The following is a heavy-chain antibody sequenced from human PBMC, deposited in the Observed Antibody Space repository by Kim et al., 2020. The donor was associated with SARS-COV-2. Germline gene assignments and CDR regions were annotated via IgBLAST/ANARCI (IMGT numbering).Heavy chain of an antibody. J-gene: IGHJ4*02. CDR3: AKTMGATSGGDY. CDR2: ISYDGSNK. CDR1: GFTFSSYD. Sequence: GGSLRLSCAASGFTFSSYDMHWVRQAPGKGLEWVAVISYDGSNKYYADSVKGRFTISRDNSKNTLYLQMNSLRAEDTAVYYCAKTMGATSGGDYWGQGTL. V-gene: IGHV3-30*18. D-gene: IGHD1-26*01.